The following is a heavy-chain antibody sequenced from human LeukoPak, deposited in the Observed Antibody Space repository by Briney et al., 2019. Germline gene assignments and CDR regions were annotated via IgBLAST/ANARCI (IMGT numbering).Heavy chain of an antibody. Sequence: ASVKVSCKASGYTFTGYYMHWVRQAPGQGLERMGWINTNSGGTNYAQRFQGRGTMTRDTSISTAYMELSRLRSDDTAVYYCARGRGRGYSYGYLGYWGQGTLVTVSS. V-gene: IGHV1-2*02. J-gene: IGHJ4*02. CDR3: ARGRGRGYSYGYLGY. CDR1: GYTFTGYY. D-gene: IGHD5-18*01. CDR2: INTNSGGT.